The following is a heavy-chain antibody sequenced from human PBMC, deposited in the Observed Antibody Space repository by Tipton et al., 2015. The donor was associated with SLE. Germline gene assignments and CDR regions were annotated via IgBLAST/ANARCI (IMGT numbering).Heavy chain of an antibody. CDR3: ARDQTVTIFGVAHSDAFDI. CDR1: GFTFSSYS. V-gene: IGHV3-21*01. J-gene: IGHJ3*02. Sequence: GSLRLSCAASGFTFSSYSMNWVRQAPGKGLEWVSSISSSSSYIYYADSVKGRFTISRDNAKNSLYLQMNSLRAEDTAVYYCARDQTVTIFGVAHSDAFDIWGQGTMVTVSS. CDR2: ISSSSSYI. D-gene: IGHD3-3*01.